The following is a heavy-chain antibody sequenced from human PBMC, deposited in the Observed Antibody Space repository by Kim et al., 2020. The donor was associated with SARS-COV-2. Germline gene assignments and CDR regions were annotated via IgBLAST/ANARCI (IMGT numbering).Heavy chain of an antibody. D-gene: IGHD6-19*01. CDR3: ARTFSSGWDFFDY. J-gene: IGHJ4*02. V-gene: IGHV4-31*02. Sequence: YNPSLKSRVTISEATSKNQFSLKLASVTAAATAVYYCARTFSSGWDFFDYWGQGTLVTVSS.